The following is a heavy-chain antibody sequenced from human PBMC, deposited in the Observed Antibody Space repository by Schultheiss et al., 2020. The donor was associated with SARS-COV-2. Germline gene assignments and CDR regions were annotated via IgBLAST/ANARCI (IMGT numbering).Heavy chain of an antibody. CDR1: GFTFSSYA. CDR2: ISYDGSNK. CDR3: AKERGYSYDHYYYYGMDV. D-gene: IGHD5-18*01. V-gene: IGHV3-30*04. Sequence: GGSLRLSCAASGFTFSSYAMSWVRQAPGKGLEWVAVISYDGSNKYYADSVKGRFTISRDNSKNTLFLQMYSLRAEDTAVYYCAKERGYSYDHYYYYGMDVWGQGTTVTVSS. J-gene: IGHJ6*02.